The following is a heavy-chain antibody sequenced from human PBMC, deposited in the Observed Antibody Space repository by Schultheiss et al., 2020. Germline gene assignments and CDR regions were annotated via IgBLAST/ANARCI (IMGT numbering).Heavy chain of an antibody. Sequence: LRLSCAVSGGSISSGGYSWSWIRQPPGKGLEWIGYIYHSGSTYYNPSLKSRVTISVDRSKNQFSLKLSSVTAADTAVYYCARTTGYNLPLGYWGQGTLVTVSS. V-gene: IGHV4-30-2*01. CDR3: ARTTGYNLPLGY. CDR2: IYHSGST. D-gene: IGHD1-14*01. J-gene: IGHJ4*02. CDR1: GGSISSGGYS.